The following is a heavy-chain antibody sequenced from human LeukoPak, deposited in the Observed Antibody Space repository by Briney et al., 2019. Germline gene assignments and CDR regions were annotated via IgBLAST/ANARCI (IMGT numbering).Heavy chain of an antibody. Sequence: ASVKVSCKASGYTFTSYGISWVRQAPGQGLEWMGWVSPYNGDTNYAQKFQGRVTITRNTSISTAYMELSSLRSEDTAVYYCAGGPYNWKSDDWFDPWGQGTLVTVSS. D-gene: IGHD1-20*01. CDR3: AGGPYNWKSDDWFDP. J-gene: IGHJ5*02. CDR1: GYTFTSYG. V-gene: IGHV1-8*03. CDR2: VSPYNGDT.